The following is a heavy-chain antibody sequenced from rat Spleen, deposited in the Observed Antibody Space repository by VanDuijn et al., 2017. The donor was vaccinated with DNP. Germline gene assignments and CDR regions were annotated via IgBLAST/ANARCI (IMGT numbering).Heavy chain of an antibody. D-gene: IGHD1-4*01. V-gene: IGHV3-3*01. J-gene: IGHJ4*01. Sequence: VQLKESGPGLVQPSQTLSLTCSVTGFSITSHYWGWIRKFPGNKLEWMGSINSAGNTNYNPSLKSRISITRDTSKNQFFLQGNSVNTEDTATYYCARWPGYNPPYAMDAWGQGTSVTVSS. CDR1: GFSITSHY. CDR3: ARWPGYNPPYAMDA. CDR2: INSAGNT.